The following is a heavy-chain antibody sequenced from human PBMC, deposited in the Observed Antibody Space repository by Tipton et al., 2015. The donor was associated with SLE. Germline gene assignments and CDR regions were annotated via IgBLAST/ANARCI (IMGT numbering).Heavy chain of an antibody. CDR3: ARERSSSFQH. D-gene: IGHD6-6*01. Sequence: TLSLTCTVSGGSISSSSYYWSWIRQHPGKGLEWIGYIYYSGSTYYNPSLKSRVTISVDTSKNQFSLKLSSVTAADTAVYYCARERSSSFQHWGQGTLVTVSS. CDR2: IYYSGST. CDR1: GGSISSSSYY. V-gene: IGHV4-31*03. J-gene: IGHJ1*01.